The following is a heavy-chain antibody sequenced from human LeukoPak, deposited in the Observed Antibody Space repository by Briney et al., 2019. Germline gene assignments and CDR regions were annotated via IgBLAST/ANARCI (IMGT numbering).Heavy chain of an antibody. CDR1: GGTFSGYY. V-gene: IGHV4-34*01. Sequence: SETLSLTCAVYGGTFSGYYWSWICQHPAKGLEWIGEINHSGSTNYNPSLKSRVTISLDTSKNQFSLKVSSVTAADTAVYYCARGSSAWVPFYYWGQGTLVTVS. J-gene: IGHJ4*02. CDR2: INHSGST. D-gene: IGHD1-1*01. CDR3: ARGSSAWVPFYY.